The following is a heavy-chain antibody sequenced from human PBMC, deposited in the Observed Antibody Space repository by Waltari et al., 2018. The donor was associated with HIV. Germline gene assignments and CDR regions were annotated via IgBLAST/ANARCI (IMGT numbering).Heavy chain of an antibody. D-gene: IGHD3-10*01. CDR3: VKDSGRAADVFDL. J-gene: IGHJ3*01. CDR2: IRGGGET. V-gene: IGHV3-23*01. Sequence: QLLESGGGLVEPGGYLSLACAASGFIFTDFAMDWVRQAPGKGLEWVSAIRGGGETFYADSVKGRFTISRDNSKNTLYLQMNSLRADDAAVYYCVKDSGRAADVFDLWGQGTMVTVSS. CDR1: GFIFTDFA.